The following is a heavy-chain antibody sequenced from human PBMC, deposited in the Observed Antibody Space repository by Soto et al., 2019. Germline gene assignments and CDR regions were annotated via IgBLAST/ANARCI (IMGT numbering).Heavy chain of an antibody. CDR1: GFTFSSYS. CDR2: ISSSSSYI. CDR3: ARGTGVAAAGTSGY. Sequence: GGSLRLSCAASGFTFSSYSMNWVRQAPGKGLEWVSSISSSSSYIYYADSVKGRFTISRDNAKNSLYLQMNSLRAEDTAVYYCARGTGVAAAGTSGYWGQGTLVTVSS. J-gene: IGHJ4*02. V-gene: IGHV3-21*01. D-gene: IGHD6-13*01.